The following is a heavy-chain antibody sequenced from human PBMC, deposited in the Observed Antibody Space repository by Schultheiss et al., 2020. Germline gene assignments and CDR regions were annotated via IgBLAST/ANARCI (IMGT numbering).Heavy chain of an antibody. CDR3: AKDPVGADEYFQH. V-gene: IGHV3-23*01. Sequence: GGSLRLSCAASGFTFSSYAMAWVRQAPGKGLEWVSTIWSHSTSIYYADSVRGRFTISRDNFKNTLYLQMNSLRAEDTAVYYCAKDPVGADEYFQHWGQGTLVTVSS. CDR2: IWSHSTSI. J-gene: IGHJ1*01. CDR1: GFTFSSYA. D-gene: IGHD1-26*01.